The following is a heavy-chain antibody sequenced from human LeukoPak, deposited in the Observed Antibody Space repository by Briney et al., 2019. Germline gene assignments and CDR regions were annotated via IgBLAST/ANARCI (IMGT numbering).Heavy chain of an antibody. Sequence: SETLPLTCAVYGGSFSGYYWSWIRQPPGKGLEWIGEINHSGSTNYNPSLKSRVTISVDTSKNQFSLKLSSVTAADTAVYYCARGVKLRTGYTGFDYWGQGTLVTVSS. J-gene: IGHJ4*02. V-gene: IGHV4-34*01. CDR3: ARGVKLRTGYTGFDY. CDR1: GGSFSGYY. CDR2: INHSGST. D-gene: IGHD3/OR15-3a*01.